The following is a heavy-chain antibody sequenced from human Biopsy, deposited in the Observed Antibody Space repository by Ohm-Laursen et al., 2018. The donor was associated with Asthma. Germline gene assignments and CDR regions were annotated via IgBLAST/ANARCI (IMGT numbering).Heavy chain of an antibody. V-gene: IGHV3-74*01. CDR3: ARMITIFGVVSRGMDV. J-gene: IGHJ6*02. CDR1: GFTFSSYW. D-gene: IGHD3-3*01. CDR2: INSDGSST. Sequence: SLRLSCTASGFTFSSYWMHWVRQAPGKGLVWVSRINSDGSSTSYADSVKGRSTISRDNAKNSLYLQMNSLRDEDTAVYYCARMITIFGVVSRGMDVWGQGTTVTVSS.